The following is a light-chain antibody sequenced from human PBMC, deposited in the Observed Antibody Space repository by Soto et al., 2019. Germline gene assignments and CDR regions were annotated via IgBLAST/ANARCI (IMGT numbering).Light chain of an antibody. Sequence: IQMTQSPSIVSASVGDRFTIPCRASQSISILLAWYQQKPGKAPKILIYKASSLESGVPSRFSGSGSETEFTLTISGLQPDDFATYYCQQYNSYSQTFGQGTKVDIK. CDR2: KAS. J-gene: IGKJ1*01. V-gene: IGKV1-5*03. CDR3: QQYNSYSQT. CDR1: QSISIL.